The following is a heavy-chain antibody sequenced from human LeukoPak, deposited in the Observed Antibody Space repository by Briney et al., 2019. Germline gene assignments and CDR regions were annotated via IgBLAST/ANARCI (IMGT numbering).Heavy chain of an antibody. D-gene: IGHD2-2*01. CDR2: INHSGST. CDR1: GGSFSGYY. J-gene: IGHJ4*02. CDR3: ARGLGYCSSTSCVLFDY. Sequence: SETLSLTCAVYGGSFSGYYWSWIRQPPGNGLEWIGEINHSGSTNYNPSLKSRVTISVDTSKNQFSLKLSSVTAADTAVYYCARGLGYCSSTSCVLFDYWGQGTLVTVSS. V-gene: IGHV4-34*01.